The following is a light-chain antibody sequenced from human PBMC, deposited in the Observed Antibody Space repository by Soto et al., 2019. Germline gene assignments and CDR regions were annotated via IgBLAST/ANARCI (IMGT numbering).Light chain of an antibody. CDR3: QQYKSYSEA. V-gene: IGKV1-5*01. CDR1: QSISSW. J-gene: IGKJ1*01. CDR2: DAS. Sequence: IPMTQSPSTLSASVGDRVTITCRASQSISSWLAWYQQKPGTAPKLLIYDASSLESGVPSRFSGSGSGTEFTLTISSLQPDDFATYYCQQYKSYSEAFGQGTKVDIK.